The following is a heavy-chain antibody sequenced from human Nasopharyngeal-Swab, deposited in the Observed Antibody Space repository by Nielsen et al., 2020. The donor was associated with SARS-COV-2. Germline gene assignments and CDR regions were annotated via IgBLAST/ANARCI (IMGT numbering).Heavy chain of an antibody. CDR2: VSYSGTA. V-gene: IGHV4-39*07. D-gene: IGHD4-17*01. J-gene: IGHJ4*02. CDR3: ARDESGDYLGLPFDY. CDR1: GASISSSINY. Sequence: SETLSLTCSVSGASISSSINYWGWIRQSPQKGLAWIGTVSYSGTANYNPSLNSRVTISVDTSKNQFSLKLISVTAADTAVYYCARDESGDYLGLPFDYWGQGTLVTVSS.